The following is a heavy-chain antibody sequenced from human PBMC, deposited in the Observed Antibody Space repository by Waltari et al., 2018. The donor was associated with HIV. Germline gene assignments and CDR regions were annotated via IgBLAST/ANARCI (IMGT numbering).Heavy chain of an antibody. V-gene: IGHV4-38-2*01. CDR3: ARANYGDFIFQIQMYYFDY. CDR2: ISHSGTA. D-gene: IGHD4-17*01. Sequence: QVQLQESGPGVVKPSETLSLHCDVSGYSISSGYYWGWVRQSPEKGLEWIGSISHSGTAYYNPPLKNRVTISIDTSWNQFSLNLTSVTAADTAVYFCARANYGDFIFQIQMYYFDYWGQGALVTVSS. J-gene: IGHJ4*02. CDR1: GYSISSGYY.